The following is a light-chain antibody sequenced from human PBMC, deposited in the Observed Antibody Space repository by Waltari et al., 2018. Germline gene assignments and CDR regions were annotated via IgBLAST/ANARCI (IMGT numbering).Light chain of an antibody. V-gene: IGKV1-9*01. J-gene: IGKJ2*01. CDR2: DAS. CDR3: QQLKSFPYT. Sequence: DIQMTQSPSSVSASVGDRVTITCRASQGISSYLAWYQQKPGKAPQILVYDASALQSGVPSRFSGSGSGTEFTLTISSLQPEDFATYYCQQLKSFPYTFGQGTKLEIK. CDR1: QGISSY.